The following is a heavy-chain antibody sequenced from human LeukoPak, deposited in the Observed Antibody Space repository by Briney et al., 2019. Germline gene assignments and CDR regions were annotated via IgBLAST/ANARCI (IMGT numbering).Heavy chain of an antibody. J-gene: IGHJ5*02. CDR1: GFTFSSYS. CDR3: ARDRGSSSSGFDP. Sequence: PGGSLRLSCAASGFTFSSYSMNWVRQAPGKGLEWVSSISSSSSYIYYADSVKGRFTISRDNAKNSLYLQMNSLRAEDTAVYYCARDRGSSSSGFDPWGQGTLVTVS. D-gene: IGHD6-6*01. CDR2: ISSSSSYI. V-gene: IGHV3-21*01.